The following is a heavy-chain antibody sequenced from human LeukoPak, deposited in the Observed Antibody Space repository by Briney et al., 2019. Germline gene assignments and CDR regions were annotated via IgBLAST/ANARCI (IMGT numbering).Heavy chain of an antibody. CDR3: ARVQSGWYFDY. CDR1: GFTFSSYS. CDR2: ISSSSSFI. J-gene: IGHJ4*02. V-gene: IGHV3-21*04. Sequence: GGSLRLSCAASGFTFSSYSLNWVRQAPGKGLEWVSSISSSSSFISYADSVKGRFTISRDNAKNTLLLQMNSLRAEDTAVYYCARVQSGWYFDYWGQGTLVTVSS. D-gene: IGHD6-19*01.